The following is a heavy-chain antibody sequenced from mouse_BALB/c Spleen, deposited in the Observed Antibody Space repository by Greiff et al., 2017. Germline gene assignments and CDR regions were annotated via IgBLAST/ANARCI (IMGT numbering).Heavy chain of an antibody. CDR3: ARGDGWYFDV. D-gene: IGHD3-3*01. CDR2: ISDGGSYT. Sequence: EVKLMESGGGLVKPGGSLKLSCAASGFTFSDYYMYWVRQTPEKRLEWVATISDGGSYTYYPDSVKGRFTISRDNAKNNLYLQMSSLKSEDTAMYYCARGDGWYFDVWGAGTTVTVSS. J-gene: IGHJ1*01. CDR1: GFTFSDYY. V-gene: IGHV5-4*02.